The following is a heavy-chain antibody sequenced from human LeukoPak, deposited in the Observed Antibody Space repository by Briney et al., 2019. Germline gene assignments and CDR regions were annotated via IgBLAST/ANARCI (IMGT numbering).Heavy chain of an antibody. CDR1: GYTFTSYG. Sequence: ASVKVSCKASGYTFTSYGISWVRQAPGQGLEWMGWISAYNGNTNYAQKLQGRVTMTTDTSTSTAYMELRSLRSDDTAVYYCARDRSVAVAGTAFDYWGQGTLVTVSP. CDR3: ARDRSVAVAGTAFDY. CDR2: ISAYNGNT. J-gene: IGHJ4*02. D-gene: IGHD6-19*01. V-gene: IGHV1-18*01.